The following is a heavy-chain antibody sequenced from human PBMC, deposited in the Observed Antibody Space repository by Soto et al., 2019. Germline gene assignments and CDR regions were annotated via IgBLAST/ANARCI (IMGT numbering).Heavy chain of an antibody. J-gene: IGHJ6*02. CDR2: IYSIGST. Sequence: SETLSLTCTVSGGSVSSDTHYWSWIRQPPGKRLEWIGFIYSIGSTNYNPSLKSRVTMSVDTSKNQFSLKLRSVIVADTAVYHCARFVRSCSGTTCYTRADVWGQRTTVTVSS. CDR3: ARFVRSCSGTTCYTRADV. CDR1: GGSVSSDTHY. V-gene: IGHV4-61*01. D-gene: IGHD2-2*02.